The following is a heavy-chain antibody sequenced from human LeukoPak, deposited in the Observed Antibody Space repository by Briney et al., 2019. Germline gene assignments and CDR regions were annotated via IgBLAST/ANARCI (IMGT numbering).Heavy chain of an antibody. CDR2: FYPGDSDT. V-gene: IGHV5-51*01. Sequence: GGSLKISVKGLGYTFSSYWSGWVGRIPGKGRGGMGIFYPGDSDTRYSPSFQGQVTISADKSISTAYLQWSSLKASDTAMYYCARQIAAAGTESFDYWGQGTLVTVSS. J-gene: IGHJ4*02. CDR3: ARQIAAAGTESFDY. D-gene: IGHD6-13*01. CDR1: GYTFSSYW.